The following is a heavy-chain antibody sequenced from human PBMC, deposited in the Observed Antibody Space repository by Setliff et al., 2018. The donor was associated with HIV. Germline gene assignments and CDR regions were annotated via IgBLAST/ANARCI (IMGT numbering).Heavy chain of an antibody. CDR3: VREVRAAYKGPLWFGQSDPRPDTFDI. D-gene: IGHD3-10*01. Sequence: ASVKVSCKASGYTFTSYGISWVRQAPGQGLGWMGWINPYSGGTNYAQNFQGWVTMTRDTSITTAYMELSRLTSDDTALYFCVREVRAAYKGPLWFGQSDPRPDTFDIWGQGTMVTVSS. CDR1: GYTFTSYG. J-gene: IGHJ3*02. V-gene: IGHV1-2*04. CDR2: INPYSGGT.